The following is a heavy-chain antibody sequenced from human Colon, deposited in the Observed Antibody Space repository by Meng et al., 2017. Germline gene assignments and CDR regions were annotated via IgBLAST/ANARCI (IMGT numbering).Heavy chain of an antibody. CDR3: ARLSGGQWLDS. CDR1: GGSVNSDNYY. CDR2: IYYSGTT. V-gene: IGHV4-61*01. D-gene: IGHD2-15*01. Sequence: QAPLQESGPGLVRPSETLSLTCTVSGGSVNSDNYYWNWLRQPPGKGLEWIGYIYYSGTTNYNPSLKSRVTISLYTSKNQFSLRLTSVAAADTAVYYCARLSGGQWLDSWGQGTLVTVSS. J-gene: IGHJ4*02.